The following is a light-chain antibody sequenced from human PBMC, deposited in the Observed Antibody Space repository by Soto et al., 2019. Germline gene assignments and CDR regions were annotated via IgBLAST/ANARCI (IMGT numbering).Light chain of an antibody. CDR3: SSHSSRSGSSTHG. Sequence: QSALTQPASVSGSPGQSITISCTGTSSDVGGYNYVSWYQQHPGKAPKVLIYEVSNRPSGVSNRFSGSKSGNTASLTISGLQAEDEADYYCSSHSSRSGSSTHGFGTGTKLTVL. J-gene: IGLJ1*01. CDR2: EVS. V-gene: IGLV2-14*01. CDR1: SSDVGGYNY.